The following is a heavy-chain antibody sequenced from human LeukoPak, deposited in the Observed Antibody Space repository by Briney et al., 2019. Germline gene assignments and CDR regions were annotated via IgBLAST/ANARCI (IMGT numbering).Heavy chain of an antibody. Sequence: PSETLSLTCDVSGDSISSYYWTWIRQPPGKGLEWIGYIYYSGSANYNASLKSRVTMSVDTSNNQFSLKLSSVTAADTAVYYCARLSRIAAAGAYSYHSMDVWGQGTTVTVSS. CDR1: GDSISSYY. CDR2: IYYSGSA. D-gene: IGHD6-13*01. V-gene: IGHV4-59*01. J-gene: IGHJ6*02. CDR3: ARLSRIAAAGAYSYHSMDV.